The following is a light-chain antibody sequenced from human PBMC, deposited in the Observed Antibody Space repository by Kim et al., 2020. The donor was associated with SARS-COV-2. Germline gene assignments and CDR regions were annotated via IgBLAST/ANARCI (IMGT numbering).Light chain of an antibody. J-gene: IGLJ1*01. CDR3: QAWDSSTHNYV. CDR1: TLGDNY. V-gene: IGLV3-1*01. CDR2: QDK. Sequence: SPGQTACITCSRYTLGDNYVSWYQQKPGQSPVVVIYQDKQRPSGIPERFSGSNSGNTATLTISGTQAMDEADYYCQAWDSSTHNYVFGAGTKVTVL.